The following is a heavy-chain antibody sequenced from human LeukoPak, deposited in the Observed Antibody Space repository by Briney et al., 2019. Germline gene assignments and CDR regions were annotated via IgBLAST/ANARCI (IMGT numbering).Heavy chain of an antibody. D-gene: IGHD5-18*01. V-gene: IGHV4-4*07. CDR2: IYTSGST. CDR1: VGSISSYY. J-gene: IGHJ4*02. CDR3: ARGGYPGPFDY. Sequence: SETLSLTCTGSVGSISSYYWSWIRQPARKGLEWIGRIYTSGSTNYNPSLKSRVTVSVDTSKNQFSLKLSSVTAADTAVYYCARGGYPGPFDYWGQGTLVTVSS.